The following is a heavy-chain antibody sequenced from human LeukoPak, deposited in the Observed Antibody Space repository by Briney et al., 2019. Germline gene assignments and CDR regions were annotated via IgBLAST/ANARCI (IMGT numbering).Heavy chain of an antibody. CDR1: GFTFSSYG. V-gene: IGHV3-30*18. CDR2: ISYDGSNK. Sequence: PGGSLRLSCAASGFTFSSYGMHWVRQAPGKGLEWVAVISYDGSNKYYADSVKGRFTISRDNSKNTLYLQMNSLRAEDTAVYYCAKEVDVGGSGDYYYGMDVWGQGTTVTVSS. J-gene: IGHJ6*02. CDR3: AKEVDVGGSGDYYYGMDV. D-gene: IGHD3-10*01.